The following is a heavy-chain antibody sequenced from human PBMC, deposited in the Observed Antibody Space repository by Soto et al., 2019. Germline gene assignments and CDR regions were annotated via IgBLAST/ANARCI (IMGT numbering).Heavy chain of an antibody. CDR2: ISGSGGNT. D-gene: IGHD3-16*01. CDR3: AKDRALSTSALDY. Sequence: GGSLRLSCAASGFTFSSYGMSWVRQAPGKGPEWVSGISGSGGNTYYADSVKGRFTISRDNSKNTLYLQMESLRAEDTAVYYCAKDRALSTSALDYWGQGTLVTVSS. J-gene: IGHJ4*02. V-gene: IGHV3-23*01. CDR1: GFTFSSYG.